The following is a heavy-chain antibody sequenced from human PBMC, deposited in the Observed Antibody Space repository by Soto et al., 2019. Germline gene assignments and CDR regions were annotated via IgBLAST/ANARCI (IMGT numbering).Heavy chain of an antibody. D-gene: IGHD3-16*01. J-gene: IGHJ4*02. CDR1: GFTFSSHG. V-gene: IGHV3-30*18. CDR3: AKDRVESGLGEVDY. Sequence: PGGSLRLSCAASGFTFSSHGMHWVRKAPGKGLEWMAVISYDGSKKYYVDSVKGRFTISRDNSKNTLYLQMNSLRAEDTAVYHCAKDRVESGLGEVDYWGQGTLVTVSS. CDR2: ISYDGSKK.